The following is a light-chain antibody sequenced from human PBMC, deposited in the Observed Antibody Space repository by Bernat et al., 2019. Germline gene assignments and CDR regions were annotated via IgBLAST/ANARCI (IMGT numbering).Light chain of an antibody. Sequence: QSALTQPRSVSGSPGQSVTISCTGTSSDVGGYNYVSWYQQHPGKAPKLMIYDVSKRPSGVPDRFSGSKSGNTASLTISGLQAEDEADYYCCSYAGSYTLYVFGTCTKVTVL. J-gene: IGLJ1*01. CDR1: SSDVGGYNY. V-gene: IGLV2-11*01. CDR3: CSYAGSYTLYV. CDR2: DVS.